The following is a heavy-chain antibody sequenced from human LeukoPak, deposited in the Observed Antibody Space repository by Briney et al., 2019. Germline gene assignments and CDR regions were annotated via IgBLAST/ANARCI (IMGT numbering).Heavy chain of an antibody. J-gene: IGHJ6*03. CDR2: INPNSGGT. CDR3: ARGYVVAAAGSYYYYYYMDV. D-gene: IGHD6-13*01. V-gene: IGHV1-2*02. Sequence: GASVKVSCKTSGYTFTGYYMHWVRQAPGQGLEWMGWINPNSGGTNYAQKFQGRVTMTRDTSISTAYMELSRLRSDDTAVYYCARGYVVAAAGSYYYYYYMDVWGKGTTVTISS. CDR1: GYTFTGYY.